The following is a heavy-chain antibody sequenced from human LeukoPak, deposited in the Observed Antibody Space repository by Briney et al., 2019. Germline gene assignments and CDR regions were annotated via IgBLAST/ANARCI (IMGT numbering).Heavy chain of an antibody. D-gene: IGHD5-18*01. CDR2: FDGNGPNT. CDR1: GFTFSSFA. CDR3: ARDAVDTANAV. Sequence: GGSLRLSCAASGFTFSSFAMTWVRQAPGKGLEWVSGFDGNGPNTYYADSVKGRWTISRDNAKNTLYLQMNSLRAEDTAVYYCARDAVDTANAVWGQGTTVTVSS. V-gene: IGHV3-23*01. J-gene: IGHJ6*02.